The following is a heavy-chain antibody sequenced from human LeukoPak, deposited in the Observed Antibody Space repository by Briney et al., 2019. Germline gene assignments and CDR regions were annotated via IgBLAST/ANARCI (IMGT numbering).Heavy chain of an antibody. CDR3: VSAYGGLLGY. J-gene: IGHJ4*02. D-gene: IGHD3-16*01. V-gene: IGHV3-48*03. Sequence: GGSLRLSCAASGFTFSTYEMNWVRQVPGKGLEWVSYISGSGTTIYYADSVKGRFAISGDNTKNSMYLQMNSLRAEDTAVYYCVSAYGGLLGYWGQGTLVTVSS. CDR1: GFTFSTYE. CDR2: ISGSGTTI.